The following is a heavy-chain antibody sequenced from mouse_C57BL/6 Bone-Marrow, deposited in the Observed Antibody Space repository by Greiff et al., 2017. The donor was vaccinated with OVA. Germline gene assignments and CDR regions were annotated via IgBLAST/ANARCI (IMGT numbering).Heavy chain of an antibody. J-gene: IGHJ1*03. CDR2: IYPGDGDT. V-gene: IGHV1-82*01. CDR1: GYAFSSSW. Sequence: VQLQQSGPELVKPGASVKISCKASGYAFSSSWMNWVKQRPGKGLEWIGRIYPGDGDTNYNGKFKGKATLTADKSSSTAYMQLSSLTSEDSAVYYCATRDDRNWYFDVWGTGTTVTVSS. CDR3: ATRDDRNWYFDV.